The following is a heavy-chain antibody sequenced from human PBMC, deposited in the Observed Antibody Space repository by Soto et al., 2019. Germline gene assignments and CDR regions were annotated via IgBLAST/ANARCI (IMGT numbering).Heavy chain of an antibody. CDR1: GGTFSSYT. D-gene: IGHD3-16*01. CDR2: IIPILGIA. J-gene: IGHJ5*02. Sequence: QVQLVQSGAEVKKPGSSVKVSCKASGGTFSSYTISWVRQAPGQGLEWMGRIIPILGIANYAQKFQGRVTITAEKATSTAYMELSSLRSEDTAVYYCARVGSQYYDYIWGSYPFDPWGQGTLVTVSS. CDR3: ARVGSQYYDYIWGSYPFDP. V-gene: IGHV1-69*02.